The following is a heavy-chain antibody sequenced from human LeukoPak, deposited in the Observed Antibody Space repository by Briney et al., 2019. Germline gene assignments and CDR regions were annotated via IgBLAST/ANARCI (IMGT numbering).Heavy chain of an antibody. CDR2: IKQEGSEK. Sequence: GGSLRLSCAASGFTFSNYWMSWVRQAPGKGLEWVANIKQEGSEKDYVDSVKGRFTISRDNAKDSLYLQMNSLTAEDTAMYYCVRAYHPGGWFDPWGQGTLVTVSS. J-gene: IGHJ5*02. V-gene: IGHV3-7*04. CDR1: GFTFSNYW. CDR3: VRAYHPGGWFDP. D-gene: IGHD2-21*01.